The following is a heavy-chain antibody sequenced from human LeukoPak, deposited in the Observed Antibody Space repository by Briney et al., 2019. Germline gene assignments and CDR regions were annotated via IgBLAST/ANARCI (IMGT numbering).Heavy chain of an antibody. J-gene: IGHJ3*01. CDR3: TTDGYMISHTFDF. D-gene: IGHD5-18*01. V-gene: IGHV3-15*01. CDR1: GFTFNNAW. Sequence: GGSLRLSCAACGFTFNNAWMSWVRQAPGKGVEWVGRIKSNSDGGTTDYAAPVKGRFITSRDDSKNTLYLHMNSLKSEDTAMYYCTTDGYMISHTFDFWGQGTMVTVSS. CDR2: IKSNSDGGTT.